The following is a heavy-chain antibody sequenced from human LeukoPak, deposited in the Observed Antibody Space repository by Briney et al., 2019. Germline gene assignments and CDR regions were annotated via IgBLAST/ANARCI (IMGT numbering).Heavy chain of an antibody. Sequence: GASVKVSCKASGYTFTSYYMHWVRQAPGQGLEWMGIINPSGGSTSYAQKFQGRVTMTRDTSTSTVYMDLSGPRPDDTAVYYCARVNLRGSNYNWFDPWGQGTRVTVSS. V-gene: IGHV1-46*01. CDR1: GYTFTSYY. CDR3: ARVNLRGSNYNWFDP. D-gene: IGHD3-10*01. CDR2: INPSGGST. J-gene: IGHJ5*02.